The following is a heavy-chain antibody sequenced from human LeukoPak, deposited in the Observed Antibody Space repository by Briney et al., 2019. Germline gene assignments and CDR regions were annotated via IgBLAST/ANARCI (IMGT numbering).Heavy chain of an antibody. D-gene: IGHD1-20*01. CDR3: AREDYNWNAYYYYGMDV. CDR2: INWDGGST. CDR1: GFTFENYV. V-gene: IGHV3-20*04. Sequence: GGSLRLSCEASGFTFENYVMSWVRQAPGKGLEWVSTINWDGGSTGYADSVKGRFTISRDNAKNSLFLQMNSLRAEDTAFYYCAREDYNWNAYYYYGMDVWGQGTTVTVSS. J-gene: IGHJ6*02.